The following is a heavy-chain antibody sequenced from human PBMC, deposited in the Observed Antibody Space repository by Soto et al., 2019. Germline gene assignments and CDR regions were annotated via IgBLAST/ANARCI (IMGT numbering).Heavy chain of an antibody. D-gene: IGHD6-25*01. V-gene: IGHV3-23*01. CDR1: GFTFSTFA. CDR2: ISDSGGST. CDR3: ARDPGYSSGWVSAFDI. Sequence: GGSLRLSCAASGFTFSTFAMSWVRQAPGKGLEWVSTISDSGGSTYHADSVKGRFTISRDNSKNTLYLQMNSLRAEDTAVYYCARDPGYSSGWVSAFDIWGQGTRVTVSS. J-gene: IGHJ3*02.